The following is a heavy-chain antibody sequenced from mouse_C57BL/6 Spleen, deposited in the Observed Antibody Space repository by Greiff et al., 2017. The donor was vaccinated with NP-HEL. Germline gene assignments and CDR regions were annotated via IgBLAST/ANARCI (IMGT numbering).Heavy chain of an antibody. V-gene: IGHV1-19*01. CDR1: GYTFTDYY. D-gene: IGHD4-1*01. J-gene: IGHJ4*01. CDR3: ARQELTGFYAMDY. Sequence: EVQLQQSGPVLVKPGASVKMSCKASGYTFTDYYMNWVKQSHGKSLEWIGVINPYNGGTSYNQKFKGKATLTVDKSSSTAYMELNSLTSEDSAVYYCARQELTGFYAMDYWGQGTSVTVSS. CDR2: INPYNGGT.